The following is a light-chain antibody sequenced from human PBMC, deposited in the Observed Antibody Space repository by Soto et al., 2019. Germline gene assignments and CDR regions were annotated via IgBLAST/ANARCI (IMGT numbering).Light chain of an antibody. CDR1: QSVSTNY. J-gene: IGKJ4*01. CDR2: GAS. CDR3: QHYDNSPLT. V-gene: IGKV3-20*01. Sequence: EIVLTQSPGTLSLSPGERATLSCRASQSVSTNYLAWYQQKPGQAPRLIIYGASSRATGIPDRFSGSGSGTDFTLTINRLEPEDFAVYYCQHYDNSPLTFGGGTKVEIK.